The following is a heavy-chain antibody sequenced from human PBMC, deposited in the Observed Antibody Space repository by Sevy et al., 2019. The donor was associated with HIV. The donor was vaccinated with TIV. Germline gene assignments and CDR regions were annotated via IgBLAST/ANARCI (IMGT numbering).Heavy chain of an antibody. CDR1: GFTFSVYW. V-gene: IGHV3-7*01. J-gene: IGHJ6*02. CDR2: MKEDGSDK. Sequence: GGSLRLSCAASGFTFSVYWMSWVRQAPGKGLEWVATMKEDGSDKDYVDSVKGRFTISRDNAKNSLYLQMNSPRAGDTAVYYCARSGGYSDYGMDVWGQGTTVTVSS. CDR3: ARSGGYSDYGMDV. D-gene: IGHD5-12*01.